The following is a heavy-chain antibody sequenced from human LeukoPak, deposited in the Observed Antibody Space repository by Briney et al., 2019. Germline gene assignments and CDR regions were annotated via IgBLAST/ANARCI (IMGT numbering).Heavy chain of an antibody. D-gene: IGHD2-2*01. V-gene: IGHV3-23*01. CDR2: ISGSGGST. CDR3: APLSIPSGEFDY. Sequence: GASLRLSCAASGFTFSNQGMSWVRQAPGKGLEWVSSISGSGGSTYYADSVKGRFTISRDNSKNTLYLQMNTLRAEDTAVYYCAPLSIPSGEFDYWGQGTLVIVSS. J-gene: IGHJ4*02. CDR1: GFTFSNQG.